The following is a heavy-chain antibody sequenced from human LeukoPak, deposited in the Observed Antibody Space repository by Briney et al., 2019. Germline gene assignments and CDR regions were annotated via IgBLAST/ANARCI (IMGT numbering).Heavy chain of an antibody. V-gene: IGHV3-21*01. J-gene: IGHJ4*02. CDR1: GFTFSSYI. CDR2: ISSSNNYL. Sequence: NAGGSLRLSCAASGFTFSSYIMNWVRQAPGKGLEWVSSISSSNNYLYYADSVKGRFTISRDNAKNSLYLQMNSLRAEGTAVYYCARHLSGVTGYTYGRGIDYWGQGTLVTVSS. CDR3: ARHLSGVTGYTYGRGIDY. D-gene: IGHD5-18*01.